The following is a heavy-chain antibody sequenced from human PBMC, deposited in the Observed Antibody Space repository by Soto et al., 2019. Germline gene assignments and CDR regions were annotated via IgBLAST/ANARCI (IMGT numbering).Heavy chain of an antibody. Sequence: SETLSLTCAVYGGSFSGYYWSWIRQPPGKGLEWIGEINHSGSTNYNPSLKSRVTISVDTSKNQFSLKLSSVTAADTAVYYCARTTYGSRPNFDYWGQGPLV. CDR1: GGSFSGYY. CDR3: ARTTYGSRPNFDY. CDR2: INHSGST. V-gene: IGHV4-34*01. J-gene: IGHJ4*02. D-gene: IGHD3-10*01.